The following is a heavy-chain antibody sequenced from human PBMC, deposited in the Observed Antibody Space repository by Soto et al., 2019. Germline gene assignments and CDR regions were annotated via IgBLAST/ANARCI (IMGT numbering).Heavy chain of an antibody. V-gene: IGHV3-33*01. D-gene: IGHD6-6*01. J-gene: IGHJ4*02. CDR3: ARDRRYSSSSGGYY. CDR1: GFTFSSYG. Sequence: QVQLVESGGGVVQPGRSLRLSCAASGFTFSSYGMHWVRQAPGKGLEWVAVIWYDGSNKYYADSVTGRFTISRDNSKNKLYLRMNSLRAEDTAVYYCARDRRYSSSSGGYYWGQGTLVTVSA. CDR2: IWYDGSNK.